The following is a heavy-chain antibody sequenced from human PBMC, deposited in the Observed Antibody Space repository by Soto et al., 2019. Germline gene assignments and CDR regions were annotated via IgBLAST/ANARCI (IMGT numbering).Heavy chain of an antibody. CDR3: AKASRKVATQGFFDY. V-gene: IGHV3-23*01. CDR2: ISGSGGST. D-gene: IGHD5-12*01. J-gene: IGHJ4*02. CDR1: GFTFSSYA. Sequence: PGGSLRLSCAASGFTFSSYAMSWVPQAPGKGLEWVSGISGSGGSTYYADSVKGRFTISRDNSKNTLYLQMNSLRAEDTAVYYCAKASRKVATQGFFDYWGQGALVTVSS.